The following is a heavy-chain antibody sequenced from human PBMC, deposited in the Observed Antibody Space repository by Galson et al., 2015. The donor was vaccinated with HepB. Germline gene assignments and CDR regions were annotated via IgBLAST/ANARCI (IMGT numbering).Heavy chain of an antibody. CDR2: IIPILGIA. D-gene: IGHD6-13*01. V-gene: IGHV1-69*04. CDR3: ATPGIAAAGAIYDAFDI. J-gene: IGHJ3*02. Sequence: SCKASGGTFSSYAISWVRQAPGQGLEWMGRIIPILGIANYAQKFQGRVTITADKSTSTAYMELSSLRSEDTAVYYCATPGIAAAGAIYDAFDIWGQGTMVTVSS. CDR1: GGTFSSYA.